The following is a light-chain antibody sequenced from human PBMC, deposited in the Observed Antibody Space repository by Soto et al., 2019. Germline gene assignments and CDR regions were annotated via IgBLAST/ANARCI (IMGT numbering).Light chain of an antibody. CDR2: DAS. CDR3: QQYDELPYT. Sequence: DIQMTQSPSSLSASVGDRVTITCQASQNICNYLNWYQHKLGKAPRLLISDASHLEPGVPSSFSATGSGTDFTLTISDLQPGDRATYFCQQYDELPYTFGGGTRLEI. CDR1: QNICNY. V-gene: IGKV1-33*01. J-gene: IGKJ2*01.